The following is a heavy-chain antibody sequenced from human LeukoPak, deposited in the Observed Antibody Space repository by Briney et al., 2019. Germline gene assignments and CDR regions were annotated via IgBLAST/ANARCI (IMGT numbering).Heavy chain of an antibody. CDR2: ISGSGGNT. Sequence: GGSLRLSCVGSGFAFSNNPLSWVRQAPGKGLEWVSAISGSGGNTYYADSVRGRFTISRDNSKNTLFLQMNTLRADDTAVYYCATTKQARRYFDYWGQGTLVTVSS. CDR1: GFAFSNNP. V-gene: IGHV3-23*01. D-gene: IGHD1-1*01. CDR3: ATTKQARRYFDY. J-gene: IGHJ4*02.